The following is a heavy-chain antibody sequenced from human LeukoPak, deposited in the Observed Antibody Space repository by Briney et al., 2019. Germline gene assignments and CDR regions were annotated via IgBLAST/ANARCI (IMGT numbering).Heavy chain of an antibody. CDR2: IYYSGST. V-gene: IGHV4-59*01. Sequence: SGTLCLTCAVSGGSISSYYWTWIRQPPGKGLEWIGYIYYSGSTNYNPSLKSRVTISEDTSKNQFSPKLSSVTAADTAVHYCARDRVPEGIDYWGQGTLVTVSS. D-gene: IGHD2-2*01. CDR1: GGSISSYY. CDR3: ARDRVPEGIDY. J-gene: IGHJ4*02.